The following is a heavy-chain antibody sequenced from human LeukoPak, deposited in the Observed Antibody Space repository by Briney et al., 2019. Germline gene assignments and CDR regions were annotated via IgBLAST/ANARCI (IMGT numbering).Heavy chain of an antibody. CDR1: GGTFSSYA. D-gene: IGHD3-10*01. Sequence: SVKVSCKASGGTFSSYAISWVRQAPGQGLEWMARIIHIFGTANYAQKFQGRVTITTDESTSTAYMELSSMRSEDTAVYYCASGFGELFEDYFDYWGQGTLATVSS. CDR3: ASGFGELFEDYFDY. V-gene: IGHV1-69*05. CDR2: IIHIFGTA. J-gene: IGHJ4*02.